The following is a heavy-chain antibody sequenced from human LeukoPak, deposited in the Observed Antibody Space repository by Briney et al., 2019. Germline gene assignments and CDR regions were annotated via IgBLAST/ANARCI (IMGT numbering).Heavy chain of an antibody. CDR1: SGSISGYY. CDR3: AGGGGSDHQYNWSDR. Sequence: SETLTLSCTVSSGSISGYYWSWIRQSPGKGLEWIGYIYSSGRTNYNPSLKSRVPISVDSSKNQFSLRLNSVTAADTAVYYCAGGGGSDHQYNWSDRCGQGALVLVSS. CDR2: IYSSGRT. J-gene: IGHJ5*02. D-gene: IGHD2-21*02. V-gene: IGHV4-59*01.